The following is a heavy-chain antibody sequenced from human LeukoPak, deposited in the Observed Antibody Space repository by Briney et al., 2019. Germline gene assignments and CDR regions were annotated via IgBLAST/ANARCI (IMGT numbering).Heavy chain of an antibody. CDR1: GFTFSSNA. J-gene: IGHJ4*02. D-gene: IGHD3-3*01. V-gene: IGHV3-53*01. CDR2: IYSGGST. CDR3: AAAGVPAAKLPVLRFLEWFSGAFDY. Sequence: GGSLRLSCAASGFTFSSNAMSWVRQAPGKGLEWVSVIYSGGSTHYADSVKGRFTISRDHSKNTLYLQMNSLRDEDTAVYYCAAAGVPAAKLPVLRFLEWFSGAFDYWGQGTLVTVSS.